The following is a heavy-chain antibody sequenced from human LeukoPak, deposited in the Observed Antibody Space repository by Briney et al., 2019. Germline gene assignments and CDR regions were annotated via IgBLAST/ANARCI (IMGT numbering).Heavy chain of an antibody. Sequence: PSETLSLTCAVSDYSISSSNWWGWIRQPPGKGLEWIGSIFKSGSTYYNPSLKSRVTISIDTSKNQFYLKLSSVTAADQAVYYCARPTYGYGDYAMPFDYWGRGTLVTVSS. V-gene: IGHV4-38-2*01. D-gene: IGHD4-17*01. CDR1: DYSISSSNW. CDR2: IFKSGST. J-gene: IGHJ4*02. CDR3: ARPTYGYGDYAMPFDY.